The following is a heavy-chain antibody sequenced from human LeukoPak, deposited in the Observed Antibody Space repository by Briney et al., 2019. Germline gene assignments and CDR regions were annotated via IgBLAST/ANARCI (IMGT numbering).Heavy chain of an antibody. CDR2: ISWNSGSI. CDR1: GFTFDDYA. V-gene: IGHV3-9*01. J-gene: IGHJ4*02. D-gene: IGHD6-19*01. Sequence: PGGSLRLSCAASGFTFDDYAMHWVRQAPGKGLEWVSGISWNSGSIGYADSVKGRFTISRDNAKNSLYLQTNSLRAEDTALYYCAKAGTSSGWSEIDYWGQGTLVTVSS. CDR3: AKAGTSSGWSEIDY.